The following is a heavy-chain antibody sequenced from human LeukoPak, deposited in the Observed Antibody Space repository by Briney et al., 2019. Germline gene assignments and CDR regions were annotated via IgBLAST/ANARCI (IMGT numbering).Heavy chain of an antibody. CDR3: AKRDFGRDVMTAFFDS. D-gene: IGHD2-21*02. V-gene: IGHV3-23*01. CDR2: ISGSGGDT. J-gene: IGHJ4*02. CDR1: GFTFSNYA. Sequence: PGGSLRLSCAASGFTFSNYAMSWVRQAPGKGLEWVSSISGSGGDTNYAVSVEGRFDISRDNSKDRLYLQLNDLRTEDTAIYYCAKRDFGRDVMTAFFDSWGQGALVTVSS.